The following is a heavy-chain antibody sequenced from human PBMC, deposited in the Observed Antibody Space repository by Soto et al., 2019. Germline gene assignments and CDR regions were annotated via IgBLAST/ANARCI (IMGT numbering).Heavy chain of an antibody. D-gene: IGHD3-3*01. CDR3: ARGPTYYDFWSGQLYYFDY. J-gene: IGHJ4*02. CDR1: GFTFSSYW. Sequence: EVQLVESGGGLVQPGRSLRLSCAASGFTFSSYWMSWVRQAPGKGLEWVANIKQDGSEKYYVDSVKGRFTISRDNAKNSLYLQMNSLRAEDTAVYYCARGPTYYDFWSGQLYYFDYWGQGTLVTVSS. V-gene: IGHV3-7*01. CDR2: IKQDGSEK.